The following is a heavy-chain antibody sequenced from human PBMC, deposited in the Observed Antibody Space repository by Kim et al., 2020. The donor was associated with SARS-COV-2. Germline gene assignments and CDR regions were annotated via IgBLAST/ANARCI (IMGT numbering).Heavy chain of an antibody. D-gene: IGHD7-27*01. V-gene: IGHV1-58*02. CDR3: AADPRTTGAWGYYYYGMDV. CDR2: IVVGSGNT. CDR1: GFTFTSSA. Sequence: SVKVSCKASGFTFTSSAMQWVRQARGQRLEWIGWIVVGSGNTNYAQKFQERVTITRDMYTSTAYMELSSLRSEDTAVYYCAADPRTTGAWGYYYYGMDVWGQGTTVTVSS. J-gene: IGHJ6*02.